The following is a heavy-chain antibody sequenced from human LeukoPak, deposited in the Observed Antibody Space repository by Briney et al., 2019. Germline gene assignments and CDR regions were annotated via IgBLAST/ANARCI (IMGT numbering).Heavy chain of an antibody. D-gene: IGHD1-26*01. CDR1: GGSISSSNYY. Sequence: PSETLSLTCTVSGGSISSSNYYWGWIRQPPGKGLEWIGSISYSGSTYYNPSLKSRVTIFVDTSKNQFSLKLSSVTAADTAVYYCASKQWVYYHMDVWGKGTTVTVSS. J-gene: IGHJ6*03. CDR3: ASKQWVYYHMDV. CDR2: ISYSGST. V-gene: IGHV4-39*01.